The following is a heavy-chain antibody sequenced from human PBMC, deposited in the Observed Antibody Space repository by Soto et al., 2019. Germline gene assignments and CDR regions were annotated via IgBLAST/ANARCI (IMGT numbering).Heavy chain of an antibody. V-gene: IGHV1-69*12. CDR1: GGTFSSYA. D-gene: IGHD2-15*01. J-gene: IGHJ2*01. Sequence: QVQLVQSGAEVKKPGSSVKVSCKASGGTFSSYAISWVRQAPGQGLVWIGGSIPIFGTANYAQKFQGRVTITADESTRTVYMELISLRSEDTAVYYCARVVTVVKAFHYWYFDLWGRGTLVTVS. CDR3: ARVVTVVKAFHYWYFDL. CDR2: SIPIFGTA.